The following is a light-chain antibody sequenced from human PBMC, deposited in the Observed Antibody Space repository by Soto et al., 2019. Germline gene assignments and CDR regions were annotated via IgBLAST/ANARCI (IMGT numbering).Light chain of an antibody. CDR1: SSDVGGYNC. J-gene: IGLJ1*01. CDR3: CSHSASYTFV. CDR2: DVT. Sequence: QSALTQHRSVSGSPGQSVTISCTGTSSDVGGYNCVSWYQQHPGKAPQLIIYDVTQRPSGVPDRFSGSKSGNTASLSISGLQAEDEADYYCCSHSASYTFVFGTGTKV. V-gene: IGLV2-11*01.